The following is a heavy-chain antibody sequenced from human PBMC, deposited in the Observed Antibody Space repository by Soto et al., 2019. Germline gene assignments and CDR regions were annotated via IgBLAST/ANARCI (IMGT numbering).Heavy chain of an antibody. J-gene: IGHJ3*02. CDR3: AREITMVRGVRAFDI. V-gene: IGHV3-74*01. Sequence: EVQLVESGGGLVQPGGSLRLSCAASGFTFSSYWMHWVRQAPGKGLVWVSRINSDGSSTSYADSVKGRFTISRDNAKNTLYLQMNSLRAEDTAVYYCAREITMVRGVRAFDIWGQGTMVTVSS. D-gene: IGHD3-10*01. CDR2: INSDGSST. CDR1: GFTFSSYW.